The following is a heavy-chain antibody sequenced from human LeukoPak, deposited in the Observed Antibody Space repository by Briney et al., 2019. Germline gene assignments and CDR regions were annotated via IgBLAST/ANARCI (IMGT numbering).Heavy chain of an antibody. V-gene: IGHV3-30*03. CDR1: GFTFSSYS. CDR3: ARSHYGSGSYYLADLDY. Sequence: PGGSLRLSCAASGFTFSSYSMNWVRQAPGKGLEWVAVISYDGNNKFYADSVKGRFTISRDNSKNTLYLQMNSLSAEDTAVYYCARSHYGSGSYYLADLDYWGQGTLVTVSS. D-gene: IGHD3-10*01. CDR2: ISYDGNNK. J-gene: IGHJ4*02.